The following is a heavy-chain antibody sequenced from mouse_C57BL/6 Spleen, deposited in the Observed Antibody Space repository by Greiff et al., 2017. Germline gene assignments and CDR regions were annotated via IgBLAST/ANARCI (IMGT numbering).Heavy chain of an antibody. V-gene: IGHV5-17*01. J-gene: IGHJ4*01. D-gene: IGHD2-3*01. Sequence: EVNVVESGGGLVKPGGSLKLSCAASGFTFSDYGMHWVRQAPEKGLEWVAYISSGSSTIYYADTVKGRFTISRDNAKNTLFLQMTSLRSEDTAMYYCARSYDGYYGYYAMDYWGQGTSVTVSS. CDR2: ISSGSSTI. CDR3: ARSYDGYYGYYAMDY. CDR1: GFTFSDYG.